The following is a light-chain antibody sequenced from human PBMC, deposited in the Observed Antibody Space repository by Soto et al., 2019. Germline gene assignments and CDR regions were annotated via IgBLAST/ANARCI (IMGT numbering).Light chain of an antibody. CDR2: DAS. CDR3: QQRSDWLTT. J-gene: IGKJ4*01. V-gene: IGKV3-11*01. Sequence: EIVLTQSPATLSLSPGDRATLSCRASQSVGSYLGWYQQRPGQAPRLLIYDASNRATGIPARFSGRGSGTDVTLTIICVEPEDFAVYYCQQRSDWLTTFGGGTKVDIK. CDR1: QSVGSY.